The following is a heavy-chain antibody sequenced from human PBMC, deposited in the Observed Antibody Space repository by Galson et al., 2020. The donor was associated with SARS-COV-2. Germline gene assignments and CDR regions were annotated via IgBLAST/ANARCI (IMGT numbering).Heavy chain of an antibody. J-gene: IGHJ4*02. Sequence: SVKVSCKASGGTFSNYPTGWVRQAPGQGLEWMGGIFPLFGVANYPQKFQGRLTITADKSTSTAYMELSSLTSDDTAVYYCARKGWGSCSGDNCYIFDYWGQGTLVTVSS. CDR1: GGTFSNYP. CDR3: ARKGWGSCSGDNCYIFDY. CDR2: IFPLFGVA. D-gene: IGHD2-15*01. V-gene: IGHV1-69*10.